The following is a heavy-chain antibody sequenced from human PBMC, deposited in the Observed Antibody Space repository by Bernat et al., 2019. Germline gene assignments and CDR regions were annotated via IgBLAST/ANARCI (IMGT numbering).Heavy chain of an antibody. CDR3: ARDWGGSSHNSFDY. Sequence: QVQLVQSGAEVKKPGASVKVSCKASGYTFTGYYMHWVRQAPGQGLEWMGWINPNSGGTNYAQKFQGWATMTRDTSISTAYMELSRLRSDDTAVYYCARDWGGSSHNSFDYWGQGTLVTVSS. CDR2: INPNSGGT. J-gene: IGHJ4*02. CDR1: GYTFTGYY. V-gene: IGHV1-2*04. D-gene: IGHD1-26*01.